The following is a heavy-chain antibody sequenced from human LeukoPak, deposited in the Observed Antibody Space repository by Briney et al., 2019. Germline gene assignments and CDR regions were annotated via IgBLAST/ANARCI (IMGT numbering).Heavy chain of an antibody. CDR3: ARRFSGTTTSYGMDV. CDR1: GGSISSGDYY. CDR2: IYYSGST. J-gene: IGHJ6*02. V-gene: IGHV4-39*01. Sequence: SQTLSLTCTVSGGSISSGDYYWSWIRQPPRKGLEWIGSIYYSGSTYYNPSLKSRVTIFVDTSKNQFSLKLTSVTAADTAVYYCARRFSGTTTSYGMDVWGQGTTVTVSS. D-gene: IGHD1-1*01.